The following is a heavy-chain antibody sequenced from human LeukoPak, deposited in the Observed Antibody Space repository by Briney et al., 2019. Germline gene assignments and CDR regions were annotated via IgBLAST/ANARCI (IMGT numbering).Heavy chain of an antibody. J-gene: IGHJ6*02. CDR2: IKSKTDGGTT. CDR3: TTVNPDSSGYYRRYYYYGMDV. CDR1: GFTFSSYA. D-gene: IGHD3-22*01. Sequence: KPGGSLRLSCAASGFTFSSYAMSWVRQAPGKGLEWVGRIKSKTDGGTTDYAAPVKGRFTISRDDSKNTLYLQMNSLKTEDTAVYYCTTVNPDSSGYYRRYYYYGMDVWGQGTTVTVSS. V-gene: IGHV3-15*01.